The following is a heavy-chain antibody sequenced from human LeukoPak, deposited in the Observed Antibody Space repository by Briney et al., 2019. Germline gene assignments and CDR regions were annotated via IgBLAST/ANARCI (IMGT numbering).Heavy chain of an antibody. V-gene: IGHV4-59*01. J-gene: IGHJ6*02. D-gene: IGHD5-18*01. Sequence: PSETLSLTCTVSGGSISGYYWSWIRQPPGKGLEWIGYISYTGSTNYNPSLKSRVTISVDTSKNQFSLKLSSVTAADTAVYYCARSKRGYSYGLYYYYGMDVWGQGTTVTVSS. CDR3: ARSKRGYSYGLYYYYGMDV. CDR2: ISYTGST. CDR1: GGSISGYY.